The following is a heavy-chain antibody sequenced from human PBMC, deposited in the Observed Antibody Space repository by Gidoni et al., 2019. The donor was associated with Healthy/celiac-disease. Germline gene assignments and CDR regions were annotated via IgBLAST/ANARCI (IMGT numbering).Heavy chain of an antibody. J-gene: IGHJ6*02. Sequence: QVQLVESGGGVVQPGRSLRLSCAASGFTSRSYGMHWVRQAPGKGLEWVAVIWYDGSNKYYADSVKGRFTISRDNSKNTLYLQMNSLRAEDTAVYYCARDTGYSYGYLGGMDVWGQGTTVTVSS. CDR3: ARDTGYSYGYLGGMDV. CDR2: IWYDGSNK. D-gene: IGHD5-18*01. V-gene: IGHV3-33*01. CDR1: GFTSRSYG.